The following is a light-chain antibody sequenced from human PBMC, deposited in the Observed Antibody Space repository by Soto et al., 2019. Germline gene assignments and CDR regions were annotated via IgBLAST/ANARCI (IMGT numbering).Light chain of an antibody. J-gene: IGKJ5*01. CDR1: QSISIY. V-gene: IGKV1-39*01. CDR3: QQSYSTSIT. Sequence: DIQMTQSPSYLSASVGDRVTITCRASQSISIYLNWYKQKPGKAPKLLIYAASSLHSGVPSRFSGSGSGTDFTLTISSLQPEDFATYYCQQSYSTSITFGQGTRLEIK. CDR2: AAS.